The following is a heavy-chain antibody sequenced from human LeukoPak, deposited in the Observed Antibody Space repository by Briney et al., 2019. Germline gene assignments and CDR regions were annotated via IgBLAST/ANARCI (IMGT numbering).Heavy chain of an antibody. CDR2: IYYSGST. CDR1: GGSISSYY. Sequence: PSETLSLTCTVSGGSISSYYWSWIRQPPGKGLEWIGYIYYSGSTNYNPSLKSRVTISVDTSKNQFSLKLSSVTAADTAVYYSARDGSPVLRYWYFDLWGRGTLVTVSS. CDR3: ARDGSPVLRYWYFDL. V-gene: IGHV4-59*01. J-gene: IGHJ2*01. D-gene: IGHD1-26*01.